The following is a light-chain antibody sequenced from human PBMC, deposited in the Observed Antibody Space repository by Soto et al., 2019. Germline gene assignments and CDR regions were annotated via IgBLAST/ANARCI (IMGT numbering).Light chain of an antibody. CDR2: DAS. CDR3: QQYHNLPT. CDR1: QDINNY. Sequence: DIQMTQSPSSLSASVGDRVTITCQASQDINNYLNWYQQKPGEAPKLLIYDASTLETGVPSRFSGGGAGTDFTFTISSLQPEDIATYYCQQYHNLPTFGQGTRLEIK. J-gene: IGKJ5*01. V-gene: IGKV1-33*01.